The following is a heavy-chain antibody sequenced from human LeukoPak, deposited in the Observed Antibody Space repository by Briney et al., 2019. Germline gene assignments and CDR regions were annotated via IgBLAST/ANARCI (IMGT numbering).Heavy chain of an antibody. J-gene: IGHJ4*02. CDR3: ARLPPETITFGGVIVRAHAPHSS. D-gene: IGHD3-16*02. CDR1: GFTFSSYE. CDR2: ISSSGRTI. V-gene: IGHV3-48*03. Sequence: GGSLRLSCAASGFTFSSYEMNWVRQAPGKGLEWVSYISSSGRTIYYADSVKGRFTISRDNAKNSLYLQMNSLRAEDTAVYYCARLPPETITFGGVIVRAHAPHSSWGQGTLVTVSS.